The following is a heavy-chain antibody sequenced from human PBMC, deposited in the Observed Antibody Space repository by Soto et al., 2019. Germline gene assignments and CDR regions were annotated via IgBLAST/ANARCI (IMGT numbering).Heavy chain of an antibody. D-gene: IGHD3-9*01. V-gene: IGHV3-15*07. CDR3: TTMILRYFDWPYYSFDY. CDR1: AFTFSGFA. Sequence: PGGSLRLSCAASAFTFSGFAMHWVRQAPGKGLEWVGRIKSKTDGGTTDYAAPVKGRFTISRDDSKNTLYLQMNSLKTEDTAVYYCTTMILRYFDWPYYSFDYWGQGTLVTVSS. J-gene: IGHJ4*02. CDR2: IKSKTDGGTT.